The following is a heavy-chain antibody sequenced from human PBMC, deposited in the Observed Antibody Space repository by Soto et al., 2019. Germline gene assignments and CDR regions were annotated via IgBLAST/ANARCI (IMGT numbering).Heavy chain of an antibody. CDR1: GFTSSSDG. CDR3: VKSPRSGYEAPWDF. V-gene: IGHV3-23*01. D-gene: IGHD5-12*01. CDR2: ISGRGDET. Sequence: PGGSLRLSCAATGFTSSSDGMNWVRQTPGKGLEWVSSISGRGDETYYADSVKGRFTISRDNSKNMLYLQVNSLRADDTAVYYCVKSPRSGYEAPWDFWGQGTQVTVSS. J-gene: IGHJ4*02.